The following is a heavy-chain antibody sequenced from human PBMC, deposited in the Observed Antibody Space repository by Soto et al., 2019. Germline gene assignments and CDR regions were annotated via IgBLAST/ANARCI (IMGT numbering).Heavy chain of an antibody. J-gene: IGHJ4*02. V-gene: IGHV4-59*01. Sequence: SETLSLTCTVSGGSISSYYWSWIRQPPGKGLEWIGYIYYSGSTNYNPSLKSRVTISVDTSKNQFSLKLSSVTAADTAVYYCARDSPILLAFDYWGQGTLVTVSS. CDR1: GGSISSYY. CDR2: IYYSGST. CDR3: ARDSPILLAFDY. D-gene: IGHD2-8*01.